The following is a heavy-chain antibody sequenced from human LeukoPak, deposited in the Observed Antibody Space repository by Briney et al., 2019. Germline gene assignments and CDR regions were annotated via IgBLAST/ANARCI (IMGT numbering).Heavy chain of an antibody. D-gene: IGHD3-22*01. CDR2: IYYSGST. CDR1: GGSISSSSYY. V-gene: IGHV4-39*01. CDR3: ARLPIYYDSSGYPPFDY. J-gene: IGHJ4*02. Sequence: SETLSLTCTVSGGSISSSSYYWGWIRQPPGKGLEWIGSIYYSGSTYYNPSLKSRVTISVDMSKNQFSLKLSSVTAADTAVYYCARLPIYYDSSGYPPFDYWGQGTLVTVSS.